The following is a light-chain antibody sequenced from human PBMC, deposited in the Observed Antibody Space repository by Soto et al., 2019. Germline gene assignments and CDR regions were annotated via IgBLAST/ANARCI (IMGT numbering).Light chain of an antibody. CDR2: LNSDGSH. J-gene: IGLJ2*01. V-gene: IGLV4-69*01. CDR3: QTWGTGIRVV. CDR1: SGHSSDA. Sequence: QLVLTQSPSASASLGASVKLTCTLSSGHSSDAIAWHQQQPEKGPRYLMKLNSDGSHSKGDGIPDRFSGSSSGAERYLTSSSLQSEDQGDYYCQTWGTGIRVVFGGGTKLTVL.